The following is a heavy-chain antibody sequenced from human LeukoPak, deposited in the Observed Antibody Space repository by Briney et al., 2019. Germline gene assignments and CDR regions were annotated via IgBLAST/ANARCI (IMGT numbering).Heavy chain of an antibody. CDR2: ISGSGGST. CDR3: ARDWWPLWFGELADYGMDV. J-gene: IGHJ6*02. Sequence: PGGSLRLSCAASGFTLSSFAMSWVRQAPGKGLEWVSDISGSGGSTYYADSVKGRFTISRDNSKNTLYLQMNSLRAEDTAVYYCARDWWPLWFGELADYGMDVWGQGTTVTVSS. CDR1: GFTLSSFA. D-gene: IGHD3-10*01. V-gene: IGHV3-23*01.